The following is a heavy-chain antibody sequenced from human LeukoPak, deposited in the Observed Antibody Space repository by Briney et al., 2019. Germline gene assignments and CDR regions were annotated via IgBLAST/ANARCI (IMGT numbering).Heavy chain of an antibody. CDR3: ARGRPHGNDY. J-gene: IGHJ4*02. Sequence: PGGSLRLSCAASGFTFSNYAMSWVRQAPGKGLEWVSGISGTGGTTYYVDSVKGRFTISRDNAKNTLYLQMNSLRVEDTAVYYCARGRPHGNDYWGQGTLVTVFS. CDR1: GFTFSNYA. CDR2: ISGTGGTT. V-gene: IGHV3-23*01. D-gene: IGHD4-23*01.